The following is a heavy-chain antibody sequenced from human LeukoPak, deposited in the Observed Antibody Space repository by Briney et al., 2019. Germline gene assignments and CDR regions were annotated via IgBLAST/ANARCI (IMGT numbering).Heavy chain of an antibody. Sequence: NPSETLSLTCTVSGGSISGYYWSWIRQPPGKGLEWIGYIYYSGTTNYNPSLKSRVTISVDTSKNQLSLKLSSVTAADTAVYYCARARLTTYYYYGMDVWGQGTTVTVSS. CDR1: GGSISGYY. J-gene: IGHJ6*02. CDR2: IYYSGTT. CDR3: ARARLTTYYYYGMDV. D-gene: IGHD1-1*01. V-gene: IGHV4-59*08.